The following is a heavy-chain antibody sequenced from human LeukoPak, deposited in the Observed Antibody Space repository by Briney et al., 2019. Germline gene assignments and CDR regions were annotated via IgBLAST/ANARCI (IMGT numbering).Heavy chain of an antibody. V-gene: IGHV3-11*01. CDR2: ISSSGSI. J-gene: IGHJ4*02. Sequence: GGSLRLSCAASGFTFSDYYFSWIRQAPGKGLEWIGYISSSGSIYYADSVKGRFTMSRDDAKSSLYLQVSSLRAEDTAIYYCARRRDYFDSWGQGTLATVSS. CDR3: ARRRDYFDS. CDR1: GFTFSDYY.